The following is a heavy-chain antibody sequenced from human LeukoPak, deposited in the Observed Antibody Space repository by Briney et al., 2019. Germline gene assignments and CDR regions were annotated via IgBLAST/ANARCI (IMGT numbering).Heavy chain of an antibody. CDR1: GFIFNYYA. CDR2: ISYDESNE. Sequence: AGTLRLSCLASGFIFNYYAMEWHHQAPGKVLEWVALISYDESNEFYADSVKGRFTISRDKSMNTLYLQMNSLKAQDTAVYYCGRDWARSGDYWGQGTLVNVSS. J-gene: IGHJ4*02. D-gene: IGHD3-10*01. V-gene: IGHV3-30-3*01. CDR3: GRDWARSGDY.